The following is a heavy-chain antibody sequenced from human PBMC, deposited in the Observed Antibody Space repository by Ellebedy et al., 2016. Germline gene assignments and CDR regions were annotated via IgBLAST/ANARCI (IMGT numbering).Heavy chain of an antibody. CDR3: AREASRGGYA. V-gene: IGHV3-48*04. CDR1: GFTFSSYS. J-gene: IGHJ4*02. CDR2: ISSSGSTI. Sequence: GGSLRLSCAASGFTFSSYSMNWVRQAPGKGLEWVSYISSSGSTIYYADSVKGRFTISRDNAKNSLYLQMNSLRAEDTAVYYCAREASRGGYAWGQGTLVTVSS. D-gene: IGHD5-12*01.